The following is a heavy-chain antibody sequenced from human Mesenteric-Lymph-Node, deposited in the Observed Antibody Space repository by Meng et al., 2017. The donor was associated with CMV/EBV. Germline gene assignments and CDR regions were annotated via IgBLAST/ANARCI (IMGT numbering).Heavy chain of an antibody. CDR1: GGSFSGYY. Sequence: QLQLQQWGAGLLKPSETLSLTCAVYGGSFSGYYWSWIRQPPGKGLEWIGESNHSGVPNYNPSLKSRVTISLDRSKNQFSLKLSSVTAEDTAVYYCARGSDIPVNNYWGQGTLVTVSS. CDR2: SNHSGVP. CDR3: ARGSDIPVNNY. J-gene: IGHJ4*02. V-gene: IGHV4-34*01. D-gene: IGHD2-15*01.